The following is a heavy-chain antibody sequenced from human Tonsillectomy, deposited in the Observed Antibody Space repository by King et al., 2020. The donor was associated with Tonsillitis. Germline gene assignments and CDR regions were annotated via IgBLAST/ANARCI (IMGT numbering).Heavy chain of an antibody. J-gene: IGHJ6*02. CDR2: ISYDGSNK. CDR1: GFTFSSYG. D-gene: IGHD6-13*01. CDR3: AKGGSYSSSWYGRYYYYGMDV. Sequence: VQLVESGGGVVQPGRSLRLSCAASGFTFSSYGMHWVRQAPGKGLEWVAVISYDGSNKYYADSVKGRFTISRDNSKNTLYLQMNSLRAEDTAVYYCAKGGSYSSSWYGRYYYYGMDVWGQGTTVTVSS. V-gene: IGHV3-30*18.